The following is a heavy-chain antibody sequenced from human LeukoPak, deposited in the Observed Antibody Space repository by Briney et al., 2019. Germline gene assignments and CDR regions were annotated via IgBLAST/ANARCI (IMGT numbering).Heavy chain of an antibody. V-gene: IGHV1-2*02. CDR3: AILCSDWLPTTPLDY. Sequence: ASVTVSCKASGYTFTGYYMHWVRQAPGQGLEWMGWINPNSGGTNYAQKFQGRVTMTRDTSISTAYMGLSRLRSDDTAVYYCAILCSDWLPTTPLDYWGQGTLVTVSS. D-gene: IGHD3-10*02. J-gene: IGHJ4*02. CDR2: INPNSGGT. CDR1: GYTFTGYY.